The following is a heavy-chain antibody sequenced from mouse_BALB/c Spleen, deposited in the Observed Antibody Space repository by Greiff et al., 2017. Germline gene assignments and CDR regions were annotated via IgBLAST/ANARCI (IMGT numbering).Heavy chain of an antibody. CDR3: ARDSGDYEGYFDY. D-gene: IGHD2-4*01. Sequence: EVKLVESGGGLVKPGGSLKLSCAASGFTFSSYAMSWVRQSPEKRLEWVAEISSGGSYTYYPDTVTGRFTISRDNAKNTLYLEMSSLRSEDTAMYYCARDSGDYEGYFDYWGQGTTLTVSS. CDR1: GFTFSSYA. V-gene: IGHV5-9-4*01. CDR2: ISSGGSYT. J-gene: IGHJ2*01.